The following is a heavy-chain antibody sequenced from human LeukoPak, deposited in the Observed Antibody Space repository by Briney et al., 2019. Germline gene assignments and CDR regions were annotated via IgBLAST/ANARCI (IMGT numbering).Heavy chain of an antibody. D-gene: IGHD5-12*01. V-gene: IGHV4-59*01. J-gene: IGHJ4*02. CDR2: IYYSGST. CDR3: ARLRGYSGYDSYYFDY. CDR1: GGSISSYY. Sequence: SETLSLTCTVSGGSISSYYWSWIRQPPGKGLEWIGYIYYSGSTNYNPSLKSRVTISVDTSKNQFSLKLSSVTAADTAVYYCARLRGYSGYDSYYFDYWGPGTLVTVSS.